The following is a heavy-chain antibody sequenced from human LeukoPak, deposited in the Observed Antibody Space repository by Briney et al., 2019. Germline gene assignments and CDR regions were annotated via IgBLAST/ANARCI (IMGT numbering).Heavy chain of an antibody. J-gene: IGHJ4*02. CDR3: AKWGPHCVGDYCPALDS. D-gene: IGHD2-21*02. CDR2: INQDGSKK. V-gene: IGHV3-7*01. Sequence: GSLRLSCVASRFTFSNYWMSWVRQAPGKGLEWVANINQDGSKKPYADSMKGRFTISRDNAKESLYLQLNSLRADDTAVYHCAKWGPHCVGDYCPALDSWGQGTLATVSS. CDR1: RFTFSNYW.